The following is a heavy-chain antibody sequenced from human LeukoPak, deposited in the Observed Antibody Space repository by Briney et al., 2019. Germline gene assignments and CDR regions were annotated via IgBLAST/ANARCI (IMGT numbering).Heavy chain of an antibody. CDR3: AGTPWFGELTLDY. CDR1: GFTFTSST. V-gene: IGHV1-58*02. J-gene: IGHJ4*02. Sequence: SVKVSCKASGFTFTSSTIQWVRQARGQRLEWIGWIVVGSGNTNYAQKFRERVIITRDMSTTTVYMELSSLRSEDTAVYYCAGTPWFGELTLDYWGQGTLVTVSS. CDR2: IVVGSGNT. D-gene: IGHD3-10*01.